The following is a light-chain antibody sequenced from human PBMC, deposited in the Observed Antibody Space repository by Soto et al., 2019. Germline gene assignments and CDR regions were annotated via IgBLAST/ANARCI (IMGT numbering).Light chain of an antibody. Sequence: EIVMTQSPATLSVSPGERATLSCRASQSVSSNLAWYQQKPGQAPRLLIYGASTRATGIPASFSGSGSGTEFTLTISSLQSEDFAFYYCQQYNNLPRTFGQGTKVEIK. CDR1: QSVSSN. CDR3: QQYNNLPRT. V-gene: IGKV3-15*01. J-gene: IGKJ1*01. CDR2: GAS.